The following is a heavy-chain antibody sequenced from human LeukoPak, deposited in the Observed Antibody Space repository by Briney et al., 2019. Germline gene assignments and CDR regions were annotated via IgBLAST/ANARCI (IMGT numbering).Heavy chain of an antibody. V-gene: IGHV3-23*01. J-gene: IGHJ6*03. CDR3: AKGGDDFWSGSYYMDV. D-gene: IGHD3-3*01. CDR2: ISGSGGST. CDR1: GFTFSSYA. Sequence: GGSLRLSCAASGFTFSSYAMSWVRQAPGKGLEWVSAISGSGGSTYYADPVKGRFTISRDNSKNTLYLQMNSLRAEDTAVYYCAKGGDDFWSGSYYMDVWGKGTTVTVSS.